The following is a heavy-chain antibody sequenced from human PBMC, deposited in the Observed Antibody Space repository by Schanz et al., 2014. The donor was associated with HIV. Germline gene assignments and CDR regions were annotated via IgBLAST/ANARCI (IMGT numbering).Heavy chain of an antibody. V-gene: IGHV4-31*03. D-gene: IGHD3-22*01. CDR3: AANYYDTSGCDY. Sequence: QVQLQESGPGLVKPSQTLSLTCTVSGGSISSGSYYWSWIRQHPGKGLEWIGYTYYRGSTYYNPYLKSRLTISLDTSKNQFSLNLSSVTAADTAVYYCAANYYDTSGCDYWGQGTLVTVSS. J-gene: IGHJ4*02. CDR1: GGSISSGSYY. CDR2: TYYRGST.